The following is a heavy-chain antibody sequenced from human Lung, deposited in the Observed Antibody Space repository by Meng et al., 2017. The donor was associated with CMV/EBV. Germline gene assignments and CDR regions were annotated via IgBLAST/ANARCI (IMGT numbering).Heavy chain of an antibody. CDR2: IRSKANSYAT. CDR1: GFTFSGSA. J-gene: IGHJ4*02. V-gene: IGHV3-73*01. Sequence: ESXKISXAASGFTFSGSAMHWVRQASGKGLEWVGRIRSKANSYATAYAASVKGRFTISRDDSKNTAYLQMNSLKTEDTAVYYCTRRAEAVAGNDFDYWGQGTLVTVSS. D-gene: IGHD6-19*01. CDR3: TRRAEAVAGNDFDY.